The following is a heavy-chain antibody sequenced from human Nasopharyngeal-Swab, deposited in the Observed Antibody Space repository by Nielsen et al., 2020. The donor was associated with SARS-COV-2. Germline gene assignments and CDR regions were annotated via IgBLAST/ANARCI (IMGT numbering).Heavy chain of an antibody. V-gene: IGHV5-51*01. J-gene: IGHJ4*02. CDR3: ARTDSTLAYCGGDCSLDY. CDR1: GYSFTSYW. Sequence: GESLKISCKGSGYSFTSYWIGWVRQMPGKALEWMGIIYPGDSDTRYSPSFQGQVTISVDKSISTAYLPWSSLKASDTAMYYCARTDSTLAYCGGDCSLDYWGQGTLVTVSS. CDR2: IYPGDSDT. D-gene: IGHD2-21*02.